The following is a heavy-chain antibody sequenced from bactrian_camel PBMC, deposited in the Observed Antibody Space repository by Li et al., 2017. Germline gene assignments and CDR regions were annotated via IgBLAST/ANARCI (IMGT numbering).Heavy chain of an antibody. D-gene: IGHD1*01. CDR1: THINRFDC. CDR2: IGSDGGT. CDR3: AAVAVAARCDLFTHFRD. Sequence: HVQLVESGGGSVQAGGSLRLSCRTSTHINRFDCVGWFRQRLGKAREGVASIGSDGGTNYADSAKGRFTISKDNTGNIVYLQMSSLKPEDTAMYYCAAVAVAARCDLFTHFRDWGQGTQVTVS. J-gene: IGHJ4*01. V-gene: IGHV3S53*01.